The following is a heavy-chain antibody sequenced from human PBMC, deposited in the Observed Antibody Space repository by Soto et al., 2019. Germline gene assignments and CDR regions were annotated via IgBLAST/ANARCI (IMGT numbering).Heavy chain of an antibody. D-gene: IGHD4-17*01. V-gene: IGHV1-18*01. CDR2: ISAYNGNT. J-gene: IGHJ3*02. Sequence: GASVKVSCTASGYTFTSYGISWVRQAPGQGLEWMGWISAYNGNTNYAQKLQGRVTMTTDTSTSTAYMELRSLRSDDTAVYYCARIDDYGDYSAFDIWGQGTMVTVSS. CDR1: GYTFTSYG. CDR3: ARIDDYGDYSAFDI.